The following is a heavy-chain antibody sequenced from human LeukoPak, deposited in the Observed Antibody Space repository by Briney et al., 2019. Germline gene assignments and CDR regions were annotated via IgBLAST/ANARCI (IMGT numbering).Heavy chain of an antibody. J-gene: IGHJ6*02. Sequence: GGSLRLSCAASGFTFSSSAMSWVRQVPGKGLEWVSGISASGGSTYYADSVRGRFTISRDNSKNTLYVQMNSLRDEDTAVYYCARLDYYDSSGGMDVWGQGTTVTVSS. CDR1: GFTFSSSA. D-gene: IGHD3-22*01. CDR2: ISASGGST. CDR3: ARLDYYDSSGGMDV. V-gene: IGHV3-23*01.